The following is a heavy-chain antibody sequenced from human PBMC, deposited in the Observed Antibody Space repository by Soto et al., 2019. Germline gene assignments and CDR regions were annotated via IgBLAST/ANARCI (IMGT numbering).Heavy chain of an antibody. D-gene: IGHD2-15*01. V-gene: IGHV3-33*06. Sequence: PGGSLRLSCAASGFDLNDLGIHWVRQAPGKGLEWVAHIWYDGKRKNYVDSVKGRFTVSRDSSNNTVYLQMNSLRVEDTAVYYCAKENTPPYFDSWGQGALVTVSS. J-gene: IGHJ4*02. CDR1: GFDLNDLG. CDR3: AKENTPPYFDS. CDR2: IWYDGKRK.